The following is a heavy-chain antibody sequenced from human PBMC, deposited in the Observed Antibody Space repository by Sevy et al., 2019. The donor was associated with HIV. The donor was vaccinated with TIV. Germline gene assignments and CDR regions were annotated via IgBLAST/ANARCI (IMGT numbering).Heavy chain of an antibody. Sequence: ASVKVSCKASGGTFSSYAISWVRQAPGQGLEWMGGIIPIFGTANYAQKFQGRVMITADESTSTAYMELSTLRSEDTAVYYCARSPGIAAAAFDYWGQGTLVTVSS. V-gene: IGHV1-69*13. CDR1: GGTFSSYA. D-gene: IGHD6-13*01. J-gene: IGHJ4*02. CDR3: ARSPGIAAAAFDY. CDR2: IIPIFGTA.